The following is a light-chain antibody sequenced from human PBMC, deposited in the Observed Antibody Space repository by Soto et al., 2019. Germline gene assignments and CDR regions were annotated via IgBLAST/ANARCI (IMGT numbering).Light chain of an antibody. CDR1: QSVSSSF. CDR3: QQYDTSPYT. CDR2: GAS. Sequence: EFVLTQSPGTLSLSPGERATLSCRASQSVSSSFLAWYQQKPGQAPRLLIYGASSRATGIPDRFSGSGSGTDFTLTISRLEPEDFAVYYCQQYDTSPYTFGQGTKLEIK. J-gene: IGKJ2*01. V-gene: IGKV3-20*01.